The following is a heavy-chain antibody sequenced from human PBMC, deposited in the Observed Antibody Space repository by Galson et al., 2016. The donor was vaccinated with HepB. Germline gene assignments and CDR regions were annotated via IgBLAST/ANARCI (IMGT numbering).Heavy chain of an antibody. Sequence: SLRLSCAAPGFSFSGNGVHWVRQAPGKGLEWVAVIWYDGSYTYYADSVKGGFTISRDNSKNTLYLQMNSLRPEDTAVYYCAKESDPFSSGWHYFDYWGQGTLVTASS. V-gene: IGHV3-33*06. J-gene: IGHJ4*02. CDR3: AKESDPFSSGWHYFDY. CDR2: IWYDGSYT. CDR1: GFSFSGNG. D-gene: IGHD6-19*01.